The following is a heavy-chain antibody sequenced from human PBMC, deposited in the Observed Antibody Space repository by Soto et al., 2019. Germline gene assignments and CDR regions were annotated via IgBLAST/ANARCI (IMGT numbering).Heavy chain of an antibody. Sequence: GASVKVSCKASGYTFTSYCISWVRQAPGQGLEWMGWISAYNGNTNYAQKLQGRVTMTTDTSTSTAYMELRSLRSDDTAVYYCAREVDTAMVNWFDPWGQGTLVTVSS. CDR2: ISAYNGNT. V-gene: IGHV1-18*01. J-gene: IGHJ5*02. CDR1: GYTFTSYC. CDR3: AREVDTAMVNWFDP. D-gene: IGHD5-18*01.